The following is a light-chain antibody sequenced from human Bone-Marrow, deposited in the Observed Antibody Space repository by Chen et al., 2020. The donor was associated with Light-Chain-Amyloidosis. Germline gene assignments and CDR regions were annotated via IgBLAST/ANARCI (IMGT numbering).Light chain of an antibody. Sequence: EIVLTQSPDTLSFSPGERATLSCRASQSVRSNYLAWYKQKPGQAPRLLMYGASSRATGIPDRFSGSGSGTDFTLTISRLDPEDFVLYYCQQYGSSPWTFGQGTKVEIK. CDR1: QSVRSNY. CDR3: QQYGSSPWT. J-gene: IGKJ1*01. V-gene: IGKV3-20*01. CDR2: GAS.